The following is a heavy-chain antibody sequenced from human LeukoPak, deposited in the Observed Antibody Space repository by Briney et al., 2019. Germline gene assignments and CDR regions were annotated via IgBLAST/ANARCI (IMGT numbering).Heavy chain of an antibody. CDR2: IKNKTDGGTT. D-gene: IGHD5-18*01. CDR1: GFTLSNAW. CDR3: ASLSWDTAHFDY. V-gene: IGHV3-15*01. J-gene: IGHJ4*02. Sequence: GGSLRLSCAASGFTLSNAWMSWVRQAPGKGLEWVGRIKNKTDGGTTDYGAPVKGRFTISRDDSKNTLDLQMNSLRAEDTAVYYCASLSWDTAHFDYWGQGTLVTVSS.